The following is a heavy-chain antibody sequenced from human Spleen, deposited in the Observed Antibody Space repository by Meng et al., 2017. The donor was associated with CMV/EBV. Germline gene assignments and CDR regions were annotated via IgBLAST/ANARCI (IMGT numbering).Heavy chain of an antibody. CDR2: ISSSGSTI. CDR1: GFTFSSYE. Sequence: GGSLRLSCAASGFTFSSYEMNWVRQAPGKGLEWVSYISSSGSTIYYADSVKGRFTISRDNAKNSLYLQMNSLRAEDTAVYYCARDGIAVAGNEDYYYYGMDVWGQGTTVTVSS. D-gene: IGHD6-19*01. CDR3: ARDGIAVAGNEDYYYYGMDV. V-gene: IGHV3-48*03. J-gene: IGHJ6*02.